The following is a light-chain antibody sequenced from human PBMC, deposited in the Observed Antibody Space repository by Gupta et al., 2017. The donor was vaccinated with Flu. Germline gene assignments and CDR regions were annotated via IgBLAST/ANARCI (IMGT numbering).Light chain of an antibody. CDR3: MQGAHWPWG. CDR1: QSLVYTDGSTV. V-gene: IGKV2-30*01. J-gene: IGKJ1*01. CDR2: LVS. Sequence: DVARTQSLLSLPVTLGQPASITCRSSQSLVYTDGSTVLHWFHHRPGQSPSRLIYLVSRRDPGVPDRFSGSGSGTEFTLKISRVEAEDVVIYFCMQGAHWPWGFGQGTKVEIK.